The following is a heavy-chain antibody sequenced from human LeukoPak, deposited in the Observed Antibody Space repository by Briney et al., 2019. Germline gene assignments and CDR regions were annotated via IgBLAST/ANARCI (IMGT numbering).Heavy chain of an antibody. CDR3: ARGLVLLFDY. Sequence: PSETLSLTCTVSSGSISSYYWSWIRQPPGKGLEWIGYIYYSGSTNYNPSLKSRVTISVDTSKNQFSLKLSSVTAADTAVYYCARGLVLLFDYWGQGTLVTVSS. CDR2: IYYSGST. CDR1: SGSISSYY. V-gene: IGHV4-59*01. D-gene: IGHD4/OR15-4a*01. J-gene: IGHJ4*02.